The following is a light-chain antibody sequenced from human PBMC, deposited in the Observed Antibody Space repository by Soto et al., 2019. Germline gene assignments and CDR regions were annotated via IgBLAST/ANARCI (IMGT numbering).Light chain of an antibody. CDR3: SSYAGSNNVV. Sequence: QSALTQPASVSGSPGQSITISCTGTSSDVGRYNYVSWYQQHPGKAPKLMIYEVSNRPSGVSNRFSGSKSDNTASLTISGLQADDEADYYCSSYAGSNNVVFGGGTKLTVL. CDR1: SSDVGRYNY. J-gene: IGLJ2*01. V-gene: IGLV2-14*01. CDR2: EVS.